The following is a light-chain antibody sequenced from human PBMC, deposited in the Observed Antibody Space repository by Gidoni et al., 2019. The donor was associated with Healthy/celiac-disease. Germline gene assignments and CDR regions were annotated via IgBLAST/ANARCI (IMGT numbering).Light chain of an antibody. V-gene: IGKV1-5*01. Sequence: DTQMTQSPSTLSASVGDRVTITCRASQSISSWLAWYQQKPGNAPKLLIYDASSLESGVPSRFSGSGSGTEFTLTISSLQPDDFATYYCHSGTFGQGTKVEIK. CDR3: HSGT. J-gene: IGKJ1*01. CDR1: QSISSW. CDR2: DAS.